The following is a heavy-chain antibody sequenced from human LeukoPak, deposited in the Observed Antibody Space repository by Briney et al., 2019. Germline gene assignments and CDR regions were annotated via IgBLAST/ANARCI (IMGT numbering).Heavy chain of an antibody. D-gene: IGHD2-2*01. Sequence: ASVKVSCKASGYTFTSYGISWVRQAPGQGLEWMGWISAYNGNTNYAQKLQGRGTMTTDTSTSTAYMELRSLRSDDTAVYYCAREAHCSSTSCKTYYYYCMDVWGKGTTVTISS. V-gene: IGHV1-18*01. CDR3: AREAHCSSTSCKTYYYYCMDV. CDR1: GYTFTSYG. CDR2: ISAYNGNT. J-gene: IGHJ6*03.